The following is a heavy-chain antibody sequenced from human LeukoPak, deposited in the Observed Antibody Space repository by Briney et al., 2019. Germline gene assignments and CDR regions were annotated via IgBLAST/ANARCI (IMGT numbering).Heavy chain of an antibody. Sequence: GASVKVSCKASGYTFIRYGITWVRQAPGQGLEGMAWINTYKCNKKNGKKFQGRVTMTTDTSTSTAYMELGSLTSDDPAVYYCARGESIGSYQFLHDYWGQGTLVTVSS. CDR1: GYTFIRYG. V-gene: IGHV1-18*01. CDR2: INTYKCNK. J-gene: IGHJ4*02. D-gene: IGHD1-26*01. CDR3: ARGESIGSYQFLHDY.